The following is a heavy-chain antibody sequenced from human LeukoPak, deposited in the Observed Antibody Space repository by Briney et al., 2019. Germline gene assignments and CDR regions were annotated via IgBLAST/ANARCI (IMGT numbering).Heavy chain of an antibody. CDR3: ARARSSWYDPDAFDI. J-gene: IGHJ3*02. CDR2: ISGSGGST. V-gene: IGHV3-23*01. D-gene: IGHD6-13*01. CDR1: GFTFSSYA. Sequence: GGSLRPSCAASGFTFSSYAMSWVRQAPGKGLEWVSAISGSGGSTCYADSVKGRFTISRDNSKNTLYLQMNSLRAEDTAVYYCARARSSWYDPDAFDIWGQGTMVTVSS.